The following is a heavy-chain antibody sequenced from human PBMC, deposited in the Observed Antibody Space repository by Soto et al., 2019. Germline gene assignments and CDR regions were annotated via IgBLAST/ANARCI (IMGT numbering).Heavy chain of an antibody. CDR2: IYYSGST. CDR1: GGSISSGNSY. Sequence: SETLCLTCAVSGGSISSGNSYWSWIRQHPGKGLEWIGYIYYSGSTYYNPSLKSRVTISVDTSKNQFSLKLSSVTAADTAVYYCARTSYDSSGTAADPWGQGTLVTGSS. J-gene: IGHJ5*02. CDR3: ARTSYDSSGTAADP. V-gene: IGHV4-31*11. D-gene: IGHD3-22*01.